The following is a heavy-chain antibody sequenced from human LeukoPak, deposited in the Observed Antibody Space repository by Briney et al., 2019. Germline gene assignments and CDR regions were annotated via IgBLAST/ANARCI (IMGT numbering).Heavy chain of an antibody. CDR2: INPNSGGT. D-gene: IGHD6-19*01. V-gene: IGHV1-2*04. CDR3: ARAGYSSGWYYGWFDP. J-gene: IGHJ5*02. CDR1: GYTFSSYT. Sequence: ASVKVSCKTSGYTFSSYTIHWVRQAPGQGLEWMGWINPNSGGTNYAQKFQGWVTMTRDTSISTAYMELSRLRSDDTAVYYCARAGYSSGWYYGWFDPWGQGTLVTVSS.